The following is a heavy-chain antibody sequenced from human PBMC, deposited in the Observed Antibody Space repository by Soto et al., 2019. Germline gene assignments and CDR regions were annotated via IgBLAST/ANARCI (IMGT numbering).Heavy chain of an antibody. J-gene: IGHJ6*03. CDR3: ARGGDILTGYPPYYYYYMDV. V-gene: IGHV4-59*01. D-gene: IGHD3-9*01. CDR1: VGSISSYY. Sequence: SETLSLTCTVSVGSISSYYWSWIRQPPGKGLEWIGYIYYSGSTNYNPSLKSRVTISVDTSKNQFSLKLSSVTAADTAVYYCARGGDILTGYPPYYYYYMDVWGKGTTVTVSS. CDR2: IYYSGST.